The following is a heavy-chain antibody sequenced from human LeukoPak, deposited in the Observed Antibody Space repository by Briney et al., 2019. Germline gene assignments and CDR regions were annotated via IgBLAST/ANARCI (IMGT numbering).Heavy chain of an antibody. CDR2: INHNCGGT. V-gene: IGHV1-2*02. J-gene: IGHJ6*03. D-gene: IGHD1-26*01. Sequence: ASVKVSCKGSGYTFTGYYMHGVRQAPGQGLEWMGWINHNCGGTNYAQKLQDRATMPRHTHISTATIELSKLTSDEPPVCYCARGPRSGSYSSYYYMDVWGKGTTGTVSS. CDR3: ARGPRSGSYSSYYYMDV. CDR1: GYTFTGYY.